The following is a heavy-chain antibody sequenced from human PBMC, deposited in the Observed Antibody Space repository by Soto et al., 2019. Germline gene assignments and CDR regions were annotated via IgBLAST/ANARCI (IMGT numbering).Heavy chain of an antibody. CDR1: GGSFSGYY. D-gene: IGHD5-12*01. V-gene: IGHV4-34*01. J-gene: IGHJ5*02. CDR3: ARPPRRGFHYNWFDP. Sequence: ETLSLTCAVYGGSFSGYYWSWIRQPPGKGLEWIGEINHSGSTNYNPSLKSRVTISVDTSKNQFSLKLSSVTAADTAVYYCARPPRRGFHYNWFDPWGQGTLVTVSS. CDR2: INHSGST.